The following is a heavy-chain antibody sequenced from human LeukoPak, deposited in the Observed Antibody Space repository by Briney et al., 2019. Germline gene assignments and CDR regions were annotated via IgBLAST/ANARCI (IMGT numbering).Heavy chain of an antibody. CDR3: ARDGGVDEALVGATSPDY. Sequence: ASVKVSCKASGYTFTSYGISWVRQAPGQGLEWMGWISAYNGNTNYAQKLQGRVTMTTDTSTSTAYMELRSLRSDDTAVYYCARDGGVDEALVGATSPDYWGQGTLVTVSS. V-gene: IGHV1-18*01. CDR2: ISAYNGNT. J-gene: IGHJ4*02. D-gene: IGHD1-26*01. CDR1: GYTFTSYG.